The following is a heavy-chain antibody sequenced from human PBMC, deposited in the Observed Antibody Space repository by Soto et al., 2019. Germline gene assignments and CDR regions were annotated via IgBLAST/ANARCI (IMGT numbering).Heavy chain of an antibody. CDR3: ARAYPQDWGGLSY. D-gene: IGHD3-16*01. Sequence: QIQLVQSGAEVKKPGASVKVSCKASGYIFTTYGFSWVRQAPGQGLEWMGWISAYSGHTDYAQKVQGRVTMTTDTSTGTAYMELRNLRSDDTGIYYCARAYPQDWGGLSYWGQGTLVTVSS. CDR1: GYIFTTYG. J-gene: IGHJ4*02. V-gene: IGHV1-18*01. CDR2: ISAYSGHT.